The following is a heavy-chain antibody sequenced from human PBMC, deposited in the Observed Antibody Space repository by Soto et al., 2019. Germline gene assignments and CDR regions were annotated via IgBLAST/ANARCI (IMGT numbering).Heavy chain of an antibody. J-gene: IGHJ3*02. V-gene: IGHV3-66*01. D-gene: IGHD3-3*01. Sequence: EVQLVESGGGLVQPGGSLRLSCAASGFTVSSNYMSWVRQAPGKGLEWVSVIYSGGSTYYADSVKGRFTISRDNSKNTLYLQMNSLRAEDTAVYYCARDPSRFLEWSSDAFDIWGQGTMVTVSS. CDR1: GFTVSSNY. CDR3: ARDPSRFLEWSSDAFDI. CDR2: IYSGGST.